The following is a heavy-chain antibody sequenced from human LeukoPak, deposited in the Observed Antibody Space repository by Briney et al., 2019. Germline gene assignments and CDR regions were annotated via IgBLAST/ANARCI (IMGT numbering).Heavy chain of an antibody. CDR3: TRAGYSYGYYYYYMDV. J-gene: IGHJ6*03. Sequence: ASVKVSCKASGYTFTGYYMHWVRRAPGQGLEWMGWINPNSGGTNYAQKFQGRVTMTRDTSISTAYMELSRLRSDDTAVYYCTRAGYSYGYYYYYMDVWGKGTTVTVSS. D-gene: IGHD5-18*01. CDR2: INPNSGGT. CDR1: GYTFTGYY. V-gene: IGHV1-2*02.